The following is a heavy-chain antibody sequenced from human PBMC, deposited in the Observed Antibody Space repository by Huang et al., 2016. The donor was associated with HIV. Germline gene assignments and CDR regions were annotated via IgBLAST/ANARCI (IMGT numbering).Heavy chain of an antibody. Sequence: QVRLQQWGGGLVRPSETLSRTCAVYGGPFSTHYWSWIRQSPGKGPEWIEEIKSNGHANFNPSLRGRVSIAVDTSKNQFSLNGTSGTAADTAIYYCARGRDTTEMDTVDDALDVWDQGTLVIVSS. V-gene: IGHV4-34*02. D-gene: IGHD1-1*01. CDR3: ARGRDTTEMDTVDDALDV. J-gene: IGHJ3*01. CDR2: IKSNGHA. CDR1: GGPFSTHY.